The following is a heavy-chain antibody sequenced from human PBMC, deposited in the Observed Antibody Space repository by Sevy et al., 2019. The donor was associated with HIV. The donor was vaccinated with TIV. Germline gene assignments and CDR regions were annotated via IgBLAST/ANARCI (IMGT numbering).Heavy chain of an antibody. D-gene: IGHD1-26*01. J-gene: IGHJ3*02. CDR2: IYYGGST. CDR3: ARELKWELPHGDVASDI. CDR1: GGSVNSGSYY. Sequence: SETLSLTCTVAGGSVNSGSYYWSWIRQPPGKGLEWIGYIYYGGSTNYNPSLKSRVTISVDTSKNQFSLKLNSVTTADTAVYFCARELKWELPHGDVASDIWGQGTTVTVSS. V-gene: IGHV4-61*01.